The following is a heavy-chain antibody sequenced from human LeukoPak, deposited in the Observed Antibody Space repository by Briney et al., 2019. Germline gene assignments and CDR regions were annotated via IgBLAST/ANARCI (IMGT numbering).Heavy chain of an antibody. CDR2: IKQDGSEK. J-gene: IGHJ4*02. CDR1: GFIFSGYW. Sequence: PGGSLRLSCAASGFIFSGYWMSWVRQAPGKGLEWVANIKQDGSEKNYVDSVKGRFTISRDNAENSLYLQMNSLRAEDTAVYWCTRVRGAAAGYWGQGTLVTVSS. V-gene: IGHV3-7*01. CDR3: TRVRGAAAGY. D-gene: IGHD6-25*01.